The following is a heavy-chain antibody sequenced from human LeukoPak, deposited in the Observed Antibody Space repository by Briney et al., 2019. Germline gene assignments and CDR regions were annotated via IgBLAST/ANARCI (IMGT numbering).Heavy chain of an antibody. CDR2: IYPGDSDT. Sequence: GESLKISCKASGYSFSNFWIGWVRQMPGKGLEWMGIIYPGDSDTRYSPSFQGQVTISADKSISTAYLQWSSLKASDTAMYYCARREGAAGTSYVYWGQGTLVTVSS. D-gene: IGHD6-13*01. CDR3: ARREGAAGTSYVY. J-gene: IGHJ4*02. CDR1: GYSFSNFW. V-gene: IGHV5-51*01.